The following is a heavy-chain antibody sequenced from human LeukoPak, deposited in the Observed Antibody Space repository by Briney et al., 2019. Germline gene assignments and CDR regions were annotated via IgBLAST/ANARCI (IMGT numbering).Heavy chain of an antibody. CDR1: GFTFSNYG. J-gene: IGHJ4*02. CDR3: ARGFAVSYQPVDY. Sequence: PGGSLRLSCAASGFTFSNYGMHWVRQAPGKGLEWVTFIRYDGDNKYYAHSLKGRFTISRDNSKNTLYLQMNSLRAEDTALYYCARGFAVSYQPVDYWGQGTLVTVSS. V-gene: IGHV3-30*02. CDR2: IRYDGDNK. D-gene: IGHD2-2*01.